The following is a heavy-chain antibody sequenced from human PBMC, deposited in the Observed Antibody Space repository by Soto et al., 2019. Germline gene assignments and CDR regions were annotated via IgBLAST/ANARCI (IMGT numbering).Heavy chain of an antibody. Sequence: PSETLSLTCTVSGGSITSYYGSWIRQPPGKGLEWIGYIYYSGSTNYDHSLKSRVTISVDTSKNQFSLKLSSVTAADTAVYYCARVDCSGGSCYEVRWFDPWGQGTLVTVSS. J-gene: IGHJ5*02. CDR3: ARVDCSGGSCYEVRWFDP. CDR2: IYYSGST. CDR1: GGSITSYY. V-gene: IGHV4-59*01. D-gene: IGHD2-15*01.